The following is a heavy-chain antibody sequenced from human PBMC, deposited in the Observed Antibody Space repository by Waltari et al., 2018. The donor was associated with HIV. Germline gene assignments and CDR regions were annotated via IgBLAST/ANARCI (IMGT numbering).Heavy chain of an antibody. J-gene: IGHJ6*02. CDR2: ISYDGSNK. D-gene: IGHD3-16*01. Sequence: QVQLVESGGGVVQPGRSLRLLCAASGFTFSSYATHWVRQAPGKGLEWVAVISYDGSNKYYADSVKGRFTISRDNSKNTLYLQMNSLRAEDTAVYYCARGAWTLHGMDVWGQGTTVTVSS. CDR1: GFTFSSYA. CDR3: ARGAWTLHGMDV. V-gene: IGHV3-30-3*01.